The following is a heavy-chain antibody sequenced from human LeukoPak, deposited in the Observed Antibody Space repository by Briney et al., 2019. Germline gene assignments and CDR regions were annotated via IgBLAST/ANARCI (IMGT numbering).Heavy chain of an antibody. Sequence: GGSLRLSCAASGFTLSTYYMNWVRQAPGKGLEWVSIIYSGGSTYYADSVKGRFTISRDTSKNALSLQMNSLRAEDTAVYFCARVGDHFHWNLDLWGRGTLVTVSS. CDR2: IYSGGST. J-gene: IGHJ2*01. D-gene: IGHD3-3*02. CDR3: ARVGDHFHWNLDL. CDR1: GFTLSTYY. V-gene: IGHV3-53*01.